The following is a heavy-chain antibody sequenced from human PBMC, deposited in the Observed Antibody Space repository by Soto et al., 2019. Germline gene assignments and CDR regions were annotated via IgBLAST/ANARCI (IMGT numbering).Heavy chain of an antibody. CDR1: GDSVSSYSAA. J-gene: IGHJ4*02. Sequence: SQTLSLTCAISGDSVSSYSAAWNWVRQSPSRGLEWLGRTFYRSKWSYEYAASVKSRITIHPDTSKNQFSLQLNSVTPEDTAVYYCARTLALSPFCDYWGQGTLVTVSS. D-gene: IGHD3-16*01. CDR2: TFYRSKWSY. V-gene: IGHV6-1*01. CDR3: ARTLALSPFCDY.